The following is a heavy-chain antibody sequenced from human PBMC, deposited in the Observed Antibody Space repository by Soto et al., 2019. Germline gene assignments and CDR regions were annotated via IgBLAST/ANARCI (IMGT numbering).Heavy chain of an antibody. J-gene: IGHJ4*02. D-gene: IGHD1-7*01. CDR1: GGSFTSNNW. CDR3: ASRDPGTSVDY. V-gene: IGHV4-4*02. Sequence: QVQLQESGPGLVKPSGTLSLTCAVSGGSFTSNNWWTWVRQPPGQGLEWIGEIYRTGSTNYNPSLKIRVTISLDKSENQFSLKVTSLTAEDTAVYYCASRDPGTSVDYWGQGTLVTVSS. CDR2: IYRTGST.